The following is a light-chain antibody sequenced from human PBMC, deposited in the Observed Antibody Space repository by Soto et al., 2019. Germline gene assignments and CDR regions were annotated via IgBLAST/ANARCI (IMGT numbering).Light chain of an antibody. V-gene: IGKV1-17*03. CDR1: QDISHY. Sequence: DIQVTQSPSAMSASVGDRVTITCRASQDISHYLAWFQQKPGKVPKRLIFAVSNLESGVPSRFRGSGSGTEFPLTIPSLQPEDFATYYCLQHNSYPWTFGQGTKVDIK. J-gene: IGKJ1*01. CDR2: AVS. CDR3: LQHNSYPWT.